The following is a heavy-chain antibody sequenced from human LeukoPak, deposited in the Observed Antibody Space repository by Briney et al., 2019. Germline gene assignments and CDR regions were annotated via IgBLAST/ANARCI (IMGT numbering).Heavy chain of an antibody. V-gene: IGHV3-23*01. CDR1: GFTFSSYA. CDR3: AKEGGMATTVWVIDY. J-gene: IGHJ4*02. D-gene: IGHD5-24*01. Sequence: GGSLRLSCAASGFTFSSYAMSWVRQAPGKGLECVSAISGSGGSTYYADSVKGRLTISRDNSKNTLYLQMNSLRAEDTAVYYCAKEGGMATTVWVIDYWGQGTLVTVSS. CDR2: ISGSGGST.